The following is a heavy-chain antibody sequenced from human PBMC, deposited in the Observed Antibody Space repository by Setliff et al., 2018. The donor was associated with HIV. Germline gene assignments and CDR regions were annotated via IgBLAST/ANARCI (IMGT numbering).Heavy chain of an antibody. D-gene: IGHD1-1*01. V-gene: IGHV3-21*04. Sequence: GSLRLSCAASGFAFSFYAMNWVRQAPGKGLEWVSYISSSSSYTHYADSVKGRFTISRDNVKNSLYLQMNSLRAEDTAVYYCARETRPGLTRSGFDYWGQGTLVTVSS. CDR3: ARETRPGLTRSGFDY. CDR1: GFAFSFYA. CDR2: ISSSSSYT. J-gene: IGHJ4*02.